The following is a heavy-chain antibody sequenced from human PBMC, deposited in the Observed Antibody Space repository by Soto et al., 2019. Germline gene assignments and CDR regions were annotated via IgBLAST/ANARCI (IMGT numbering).Heavy chain of an antibody. CDR2: IIPIFGTA. J-gene: IGHJ4*02. Sequence: ASVKVSCQASGGTFSSYAISWVRQAPGQGLEWMGGIIPIFGTANYAQKFQGRVTITADESTSTAYMELSSLRSEDTAVYYCARNLMTTVTPYWYFDYWGQGTLVTVSS. D-gene: IGHD4-4*01. V-gene: IGHV1-69*01. CDR1: GGTFSSYA. CDR3: ARNLMTTVTPYWYFDY.